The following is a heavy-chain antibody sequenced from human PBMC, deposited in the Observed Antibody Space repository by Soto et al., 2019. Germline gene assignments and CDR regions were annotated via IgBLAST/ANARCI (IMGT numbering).Heavy chain of an antibody. Sequence: QVQLVQSGAEVKKHGASVKVSCKASGYTFTSYGISWVRQAPGQGLEWMGWISAYNGNTNYAQKLQGRVTMTTDTSTSTAYMELRSLRSDDTAVYYCARVLGSYYGSGSDQPTGYWGQGTLVTVSS. V-gene: IGHV1-18*01. CDR2: ISAYNGNT. D-gene: IGHD3-10*01. J-gene: IGHJ4*02. CDR3: ARVLGSYYGSGSDQPTGY. CDR1: GYTFTSYG.